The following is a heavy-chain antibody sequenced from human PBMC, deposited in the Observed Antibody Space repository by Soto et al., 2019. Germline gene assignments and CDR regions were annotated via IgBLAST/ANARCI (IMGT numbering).Heavy chain of an antibody. J-gene: IGHJ6*02. CDR3: GRGEAAFFYYGLDV. CDR1: GGSITSSY. Sequence: SETLSLTCTVAGGSITSSYWSWIRRPPGKGLEWIAYIYDTGIRCYTPSTSYNPSLTSRCTMPXXXXXXXXXXXXXXXTAADTAVYYCGRGEAAFFYYGLDVWGQGIPVTVSS. V-gene: IGHV4-59*01. D-gene: IGHD3-10*01. CDR2: IYDTGIRCYTPST.